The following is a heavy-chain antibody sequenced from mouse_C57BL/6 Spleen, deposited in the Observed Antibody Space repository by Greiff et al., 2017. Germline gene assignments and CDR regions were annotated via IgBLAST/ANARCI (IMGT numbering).Heavy chain of an antibody. Sequence: EVKVEESEGGLVQPGSSMKLSCTASGFTFSDYYMAWVRQVPEKGLEWVANINYDGSSTYYLDSLKSRFIISRDNAKNILYLQMSSLKSEDTATYYCARDMGSWYFDVWGTGTTVTVSS. V-gene: IGHV5-16*01. J-gene: IGHJ1*03. CDR1: GFTFSDYY. CDR2: INYDGSST. D-gene: IGHD1-1*01. CDR3: ARDMGSWYFDV.